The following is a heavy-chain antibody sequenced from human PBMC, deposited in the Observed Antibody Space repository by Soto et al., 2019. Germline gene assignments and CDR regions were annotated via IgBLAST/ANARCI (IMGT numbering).Heavy chain of an antibody. CDR1: GFTFNNYA. V-gene: IGHV3-23*01. Sequence: EVQLLDSGGGLVQPGGSLRLSCAASGFTFNNYAMSWVRQAPGKGLEWVSAITGSGGDAYYADSVRGRFTISRDNSNNMLYLQMNSLRAEDTALYYCVKPSRYGDFQSWFDPWGQGTLVTVSS. CDR3: VKPSRYGDFQSWFDP. J-gene: IGHJ5*02. CDR2: ITGSGGDA. D-gene: IGHD4-17*01.